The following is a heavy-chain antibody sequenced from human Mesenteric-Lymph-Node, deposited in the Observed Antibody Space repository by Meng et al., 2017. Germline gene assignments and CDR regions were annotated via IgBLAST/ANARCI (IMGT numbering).Heavy chain of an antibody. D-gene: IGHD3-22*01. V-gene: IGHV1-69*13. CDR3: ARAPFYYDSSTHSLQQNNWFDP. Sequence: SVKVSCKASGGTFSNYAISWVRQAPGQGLEWLGGIIPIFGTGNHAQNFQGRITITADDSTNTVYMELTSLTSEDTAMYYCARAPFYYDSSTHSLQQNNWFDPWGQGTLVTVSS. CDR2: IIPIFGTG. CDR1: GGTFSNYA. J-gene: IGHJ5*02.